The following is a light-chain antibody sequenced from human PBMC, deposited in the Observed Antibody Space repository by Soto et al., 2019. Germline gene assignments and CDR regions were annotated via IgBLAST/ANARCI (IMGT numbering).Light chain of an antibody. CDR2: DVS. J-gene: IGLJ2*01. CDR3: SSYTSSSTPGGV. CDR1: SSDVGGYNY. V-gene: IGLV2-14*01. Sequence: QSALTQPASVSGSPGQSITLSCTGTSSDVGGYNYVSWYQQHPGKAPKLMIYDVSNRPSGVSNRFSGSKSGNTAALTISGLQAEDGADYYCSSYTSSSTPGGVFGGGTQLTVL.